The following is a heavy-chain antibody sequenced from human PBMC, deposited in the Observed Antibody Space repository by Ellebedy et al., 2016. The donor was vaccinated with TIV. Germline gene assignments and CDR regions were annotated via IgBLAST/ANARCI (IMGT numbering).Heavy chain of an antibody. V-gene: IGHV4-34*01. CDR3: ARGGPRELQPFHY. Sequence: SQTLSLTCXVSVGSFSGYYWSWIRQPPGKGLEWIGEINHSGSTNYNPSLKSRVTISVDTSKNQFSLILTSVTAADTAVYYCARGGPRELQPFHYWGQGTLVTVSS. CDR2: INHSGST. D-gene: IGHD1-26*01. CDR1: VGSFSGYY. J-gene: IGHJ4*02.